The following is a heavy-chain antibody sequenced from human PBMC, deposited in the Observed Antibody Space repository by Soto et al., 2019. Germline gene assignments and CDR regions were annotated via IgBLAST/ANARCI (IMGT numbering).Heavy chain of an antibody. J-gene: IGHJ6*02. D-gene: IGHD2-8*02. V-gene: IGHV1-18*01. CDR3: AATGGNYFGLDV. CDR2: ISGYNGNT. Sequence: ASMKFSCKSSDNTFTHYGINWVRQAPGQGLELMGWISGYNGNTKYAQKFQDRVTMTADTSTRTAFMEVRSLTSDDTGVYFCAATGGNYFGLDVWGQGTTVTV. CDR1: DNTFTHYG.